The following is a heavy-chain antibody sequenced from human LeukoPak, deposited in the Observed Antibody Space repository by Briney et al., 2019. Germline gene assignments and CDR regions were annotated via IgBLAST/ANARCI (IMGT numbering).Heavy chain of an antibody. CDR2: INPNSGGT. V-gene: IGHV1-2*02. D-gene: IGHD2-21*02. CDR1: GYTFTGYY. J-gene: IGHJ3*02. CDR3: ARDPPGVVVTALAFDI. Sequence: GASVKVSCKASGYTFTGYYMHWVRQAPGQGLEWMGWINPNSGGTNYAQKFQGRVTMTRDTSISTAYMELSRLRSDDTAVYYCARDPPGVVVTALAFDIWGQGTMVTVSS.